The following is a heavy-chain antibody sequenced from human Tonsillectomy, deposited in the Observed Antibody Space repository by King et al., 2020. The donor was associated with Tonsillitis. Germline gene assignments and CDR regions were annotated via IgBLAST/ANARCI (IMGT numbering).Heavy chain of an antibody. Sequence: VQLVESGGGVVQPGGSLRLSCAASGFTFSNYGMHCVRQAPGKGLEWVAFIRYDGSNKYYADSVKGRFTISRDNSKNTLYLQMNSLRAEDTAVYYCAKADLPYDYYYGMDGWGLGTTVTVSS. CDR2: IRYDGSNK. CDR3: AKADLPYDYYYGMDG. J-gene: IGHJ6*02. V-gene: IGHV3-30*02. CDR1: GFTFSNYG.